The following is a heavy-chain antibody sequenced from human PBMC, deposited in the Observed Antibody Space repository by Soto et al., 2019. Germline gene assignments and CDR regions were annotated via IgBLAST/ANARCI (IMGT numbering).Heavy chain of an antibody. CDR2: IDEVGNEK. J-gene: IGHJ4*02. CDR1: GFSFSNSW. Sequence: EVQLVESGGDLVQPGGSLRLSCSASGFSFSNSWMTWVRQAPGKGLEWVANIDEVGNEKHIVDSVKGRFTIFRDNAKSSLYLQMNSLRVDDPAMYYCARDRGYNCYDYWGQGTVVTVSS. V-gene: IGHV3-7*05. CDR3: ARDRGYNCYDY. D-gene: IGHD5-18*01.